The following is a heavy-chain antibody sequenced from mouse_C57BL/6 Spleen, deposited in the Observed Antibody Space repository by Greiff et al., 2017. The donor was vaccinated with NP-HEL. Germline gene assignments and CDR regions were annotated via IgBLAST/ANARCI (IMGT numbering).Heavy chain of an antibody. CDR1: GYTFTSYW. CDR2: IYPGSGST. V-gene: IGHV1-55*01. Sequence: VQLQQSGAELVKPGASVKMSCKASGYTFTSYWITWVKQRPGQGLEWIGDIYPGSGSTNYNEKFKSKATLTVDTSSSTAYMQLSSLTSEDSAVYYCAAGYYPYYAMDYWGQGTSVTVSS. CDR3: AAGYYPYYAMDY. J-gene: IGHJ4*01. D-gene: IGHD2-3*01.